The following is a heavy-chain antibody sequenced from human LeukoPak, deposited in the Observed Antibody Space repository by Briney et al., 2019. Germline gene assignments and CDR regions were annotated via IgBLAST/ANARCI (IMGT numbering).Heavy chain of an antibody. CDR3: AKGTIFGVVRSGGLDY. CDR2: ISGSGGST. V-gene: IGHV3-23*01. D-gene: IGHD3-3*01. CDR1: EFAFSSYA. Sequence: GGSLRLSCATSEFAFSSYAMSWVRQAAGKGLEWVSGISGSGGSTYYADSVKGRFTISRDNSKNTLYLQMNSLRAEDTAVYYCAKGTIFGVVRSGGLDYWGQGTLVTVSS. J-gene: IGHJ4*02.